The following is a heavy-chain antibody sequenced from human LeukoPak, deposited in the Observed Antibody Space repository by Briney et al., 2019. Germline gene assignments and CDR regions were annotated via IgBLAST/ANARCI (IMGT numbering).Heavy chain of an antibody. Sequence: PSETLSLTCTVSGGSISSSSYYWGWIRQPPGKGLEWIGSIYNSGSTYYNPSLKSRVTISVDTSKNQFSLKLSSVTAADTAVYYCAGFRPCSSTSCYGDHFDYWGQGTLVTVSS. CDR3: AGFRPCSSTSCYGDHFDY. D-gene: IGHD2-2*01. V-gene: IGHV4-39*01. J-gene: IGHJ4*02. CDR2: IYNSGST. CDR1: GGSISSSSYY.